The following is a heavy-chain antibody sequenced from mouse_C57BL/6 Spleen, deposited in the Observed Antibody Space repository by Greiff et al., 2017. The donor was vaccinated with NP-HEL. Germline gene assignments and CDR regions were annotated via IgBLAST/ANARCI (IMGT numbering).Heavy chain of an antibody. CDR3: ARSMVTTLSMDY. D-gene: IGHD2-2*01. CDR1: GYTFTSYW. V-gene: IGHV1-52*01. J-gene: IGHJ4*01. CDR2: IDPSDSET. Sequence: QVQLQQPGAELVRPGSSVKLSCKASGYTFTSYWMHWVKQRPIQGLEWIGNIDPSDSETHYNQKFKDKATLTVDKSSSTAYMQLSSLTSEDSAVYCCARSMVTTLSMDYWGQGTSVTVSS.